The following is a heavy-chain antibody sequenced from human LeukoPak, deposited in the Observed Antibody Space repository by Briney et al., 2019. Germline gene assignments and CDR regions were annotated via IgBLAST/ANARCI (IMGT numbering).Heavy chain of an antibody. J-gene: IGHJ4*02. CDR1: GYTFSDYY. CDR2: INPNSGGT. CDR3: ARLGHYDFWNGDY. D-gene: IGHD3-3*01. V-gene: IGHV1-2*02. Sequence: ASVKVSCKASGYTFSDYYMHWVRQAPGQGLEWMGWINPNSGGTDYAQKFQGRVTMTRDTSISTAYMELSRLRSDDTAVYYCARLGHYDFWNGDYWGQGTLVTVSP.